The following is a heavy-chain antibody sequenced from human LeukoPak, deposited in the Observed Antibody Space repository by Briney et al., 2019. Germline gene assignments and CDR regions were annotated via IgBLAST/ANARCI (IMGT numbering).Heavy chain of an antibody. Sequence: SETLSLTCTVSGGSISSYYWSWIRQPPGKGLEWIGYIYYSGSTNYNPSLKSRVTISVDTSKNQFSLKLSSVTAADTAVYYCARPSLRYYDFWSGYRTFDYWGQGTLVTVSS. CDR2: IYYSGST. CDR1: GGSISSYY. V-gene: IGHV4-59*01. J-gene: IGHJ4*02. CDR3: ARPSLRYYDFWSGYRTFDY. D-gene: IGHD3-3*01.